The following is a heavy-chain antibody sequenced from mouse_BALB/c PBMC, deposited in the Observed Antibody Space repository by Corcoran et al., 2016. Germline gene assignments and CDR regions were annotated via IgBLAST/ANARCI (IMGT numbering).Heavy chain of an antibody. J-gene: IGHJ1*01. CDR1: GYTFTNYG. CDR2: INTYTGEP. V-gene: IGHV9-3-1*01. Sequence: QIQLVKTGPERKKPGETVKISCKASGYTFTNYGMNWVKQAPGKGLKWMGWINTYTGEPTYADDFKGRFAFSLETSASTAYLQINNLKNEDTATYFCARRVDYYVDVWGAGTTVTVSS. CDR3: ARRVDYYVDV. D-gene: IGHD1-1*01.